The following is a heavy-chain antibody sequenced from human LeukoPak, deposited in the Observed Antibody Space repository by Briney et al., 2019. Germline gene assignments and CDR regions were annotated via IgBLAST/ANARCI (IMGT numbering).Heavy chain of an antibody. Sequence: TGGSLRLSCAASGFTFSSHDMNWVRQGPGQGLEWLSYISSGSTTMDYADSVKGRFTISRDNAKNSLFLQMNSLRAEDTGIYYCARDRGNSAYGAWFDSWGQGTLVTVSS. V-gene: IGHV3-48*03. D-gene: IGHD5-12*01. CDR1: GFTFSSHD. J-gene: IGHJ5*01. CDR3: ARDRGNSAYGAWFDS. CDR2: ISSGSTTM.